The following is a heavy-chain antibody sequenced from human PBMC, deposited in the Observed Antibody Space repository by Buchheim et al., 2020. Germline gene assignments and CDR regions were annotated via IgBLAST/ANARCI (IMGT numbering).Heavy chain of an antibody. CDR1: GFTFSSYG. CDR3: ARAFYQTNSPLDY. Sequence: QVQLVESGGGVVQPGRSLRLSCAASGFTFSSYGMHWVRQAPGKGLEWVAVIWYDGSNKYYADFVKGRFTISRENSKNTLYLQMNSLRAEDTAVYYCARAFYQTNSPLDYWGQGTL. D-gene: IGHD1-14*01. V-gene: IGHV3-33*01. CDR2: IWYDGSNK. J-gene: IGHJ4*02.